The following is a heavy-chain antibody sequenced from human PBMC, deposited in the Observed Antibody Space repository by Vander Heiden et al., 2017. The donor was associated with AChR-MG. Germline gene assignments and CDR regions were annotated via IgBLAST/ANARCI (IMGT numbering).Heavy chain of an antibody. CDR1: GCSISSGDYY. CDR2: IYYSGST. CDR3: ARVESAAAGLFDY. V-gene: IGHV4-30-4*01. J-gene: IGHJ4*02. D-gene: IGHD6-13*01. Sequence: QVQLQESGPGLVKPSQTLSLTCTVSGCSISSGDYYWSWIRQPPGKGLEWIGYIYYSGSTYYNPSLKSRVTISVDTSKNQFSLKLSSVTAADTAVYYCARVESAAAGLFDYWGQGTLVTVSS.